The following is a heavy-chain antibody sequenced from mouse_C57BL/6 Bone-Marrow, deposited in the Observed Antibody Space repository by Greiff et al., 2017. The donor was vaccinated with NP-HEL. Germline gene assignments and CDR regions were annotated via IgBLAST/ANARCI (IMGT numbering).Heavy chain of an antibody. CDR3: GATAQARGGYFDY. J-gene: IGHJ2*01. CDR1: GYTFTDYY. CDR2: INPYNGGT. Sequence: VQLQQSGPVLVKPGASVKMSCKASGYTFTDYYMNWVKQSHGKSLEWIGVINPYNGGTSYNQKFKGKATLTVDNSSSTAYMELNSLTSEDSAVYSCGATAQARGGYFDYWGQGTTLTVSS. V-gene: IGHV1-19*01. D-gene: IGHD3-2*02.